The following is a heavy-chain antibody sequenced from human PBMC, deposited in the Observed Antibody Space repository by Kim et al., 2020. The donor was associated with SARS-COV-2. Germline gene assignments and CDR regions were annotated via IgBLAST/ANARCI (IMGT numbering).Heavy chain of an antibody. CDR3: ATPSGV. J-gene: IGHJ6*04. CDR1: GFIFSSYS. CDR2: IGSRPNNL. V-gene: IGHV3-21*01. Sequence: GGSLRLSCVASGFIFSSYSMNWVRQAPGKGLEWVSSIGSRPNNLYYADSVKGRFTVSRDNTKNSLSLEMNSLRAEDTGVYFCATPSGVWGKGTTVAVSS. D-gene: IGHD3-10*01.